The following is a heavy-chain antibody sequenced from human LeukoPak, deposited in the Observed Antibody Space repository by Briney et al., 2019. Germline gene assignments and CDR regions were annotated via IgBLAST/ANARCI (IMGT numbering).Heavy chain of an antibody. Sequence: GESLKISCKGSGYSFTSYWIGWVRQMPGKGLEWMGIIYPGDSDTRYSPSSQGQVTISADKSISTAYLQWSSLKASDTAMYYCARRGITMVRGVDYWGQGTLVTVSS. J-gene: IGHJ4*02. CDR3: ARRGITMVRGVDY. D-gene: IGHD3-10*01. V-gene: IGHV5-51*01. CDR2: IYPGDSDT. CDR1: GYSFTSYW.